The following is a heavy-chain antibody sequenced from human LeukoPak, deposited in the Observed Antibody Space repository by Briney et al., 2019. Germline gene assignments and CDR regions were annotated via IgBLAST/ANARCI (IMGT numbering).Heavy chain of an antibody. CDR3: AKDGNWGFYYYYYYMDV. D-gene: IGHD7-27*01. CDR1: GFTFSSYG. V-gene: IGHV3-30*02. CDR2: IRYDGSNK. J-gene: IGHJ6*03. Sequence: GGSLRLSCAASGFTFSSYGMHWVRQAPGKGLDWVAFIRYDGSNKYYADSVKGRFTISRDNSKNTLYLQMNSLRAEDTAVYYCAKDGNWGFYYYYYYMDVWGKGTTVTVSS.